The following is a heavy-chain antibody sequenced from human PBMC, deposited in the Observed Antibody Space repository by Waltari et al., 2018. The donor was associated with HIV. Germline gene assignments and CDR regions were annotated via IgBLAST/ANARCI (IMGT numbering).Heavy chain of an antibody. D-gene: IGHD6-6*01. CDR1: GCTFSSFA. CDR3: ARGYSSSRWIPLYH. V-gene: IGHV3-33*01. CDR2: FWSDGAEI. J-gene: IGHJ4*02. Sequence: QVQLVESGGGVVQPGPSLTLSCAVSGCTFSSFAIHWVRQSTGKGLEWLAVFWSDGAEISYADSVKGRFTVSKDSSQKTLYLHLTSLRAEDTALYYCARGYSSSRWIPLYHWGRGTLVTVSS.